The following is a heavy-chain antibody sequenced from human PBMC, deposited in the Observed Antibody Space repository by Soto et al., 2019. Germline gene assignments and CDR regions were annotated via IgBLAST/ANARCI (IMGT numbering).Heavy chain of an antibody. Sequence: QLHLVQSGAVVKKPGASVTVSCSASGYPVTAYYMHWVRQAPGRGLEWMGGINPATGAAKYTQTFRGRVTMTRDTSTSKVFMELSGLTSEDTAVFYWARGGGVGVAGSAAFDIWGQGTLVTVSS. CDR3: ARGGGVGVAGSAAFDI. CDR1: GYPVTAYY. D-gene: IGHD3-3*01. CDR2: INPATGAA. J-gene: IGHJ3*02. V-gene: IGHV1-2*02.